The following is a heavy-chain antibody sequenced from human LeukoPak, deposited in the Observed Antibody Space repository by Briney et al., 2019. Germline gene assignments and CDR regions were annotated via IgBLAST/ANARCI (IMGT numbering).Heavy chain of an antibody. CDR2: INSYNGDT. Sequence: ASVKVSCKASGYTFTSYGIMWVRQAPGQGLEWMGWINSYNGDTNYAQNLQGRVTMTTDTSTSTAYMELSSLRSEDTAVYYCAVTVVTPRGYYYGMDVWGQGTTVTVSS. D-gene: IGHD4-23*01. J-gene: IGHJ6*02. V-gene: IGHV1-18*01. CDR1: GYTFTSYG. CDR3: AVTVVTPRGYYYGMDV.